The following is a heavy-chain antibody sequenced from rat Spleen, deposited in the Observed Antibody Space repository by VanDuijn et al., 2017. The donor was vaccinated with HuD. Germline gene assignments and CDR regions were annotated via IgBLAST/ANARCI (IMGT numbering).Heavy chain of an antibody. CDR1: GLSLPSNS. Sequence: QVQLKESGPGLLQPSQTLSLTCTVSGLSLPSNSVSWIRQPPGKGLEWMGVIWSGGSTAYTSALKSRLSISRDTSKSQVFLKMNSLQTDDTVIYFCARSYGGYTSNWFPYWGQGTLVTVSS. CDR2: IWSGGST. CDR3: ARSYGGYTSNWFPY. J-gene: IGHJ3*01. D-gene: IGHD1-11*01. V-gene: IGHV2-47*01.